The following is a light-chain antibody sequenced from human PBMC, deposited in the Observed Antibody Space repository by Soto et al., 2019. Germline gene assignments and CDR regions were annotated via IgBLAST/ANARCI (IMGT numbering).Light chain of an antibody. Sequence: QSVLTQPPSVSAAPGQKVTISCSGSSSNIGNNYVSWYQHLPGTAPKLLIYDNNKRPSGIPDRFSGSKSGTSATLGITGLQTGDEADYYCGTWDSSLSVVVFGGGTKLTLL. J-gene: IGLJ2*01. CDR2: DNN. V-gene: IGLV1-51*01. CDR1: SSNIGNNY. CDR3: GTWDSSLSVVV.